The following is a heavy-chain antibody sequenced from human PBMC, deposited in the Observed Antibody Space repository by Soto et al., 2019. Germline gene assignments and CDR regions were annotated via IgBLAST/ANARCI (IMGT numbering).Heavy chain of an antibody. CDR3: ARQIYGDYTYYYYYYMDV. Sequence: PSETLSLTCTVSGGSISSYYWSWIRQPPGKGLEWIGYIYYSGSTNYNPSLKSRVTISVDTSKNQFSLKLSSVTAADTAVYYCARQIYGDYTYYYYYYMDVWGKGTTVTVSS. J-gene: IGHJ6*03. CDR1: GGSISSYY. V-gene: IGHV4-59*08. D-gene: IGHD4-17*01. CDR2: IYYSGST.